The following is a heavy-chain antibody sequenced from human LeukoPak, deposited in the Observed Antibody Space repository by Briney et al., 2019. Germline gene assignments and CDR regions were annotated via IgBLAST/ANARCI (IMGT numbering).Heavy chain of an antibody. CDR1: GFTFSSYE. CDR2: ISSSGSTI. Sequence: PGGSQRLSCAASGFTFSSYEMNWVRQAPGKGLEWVSYISSSGSTIYYADSVKGRFTISRDNAKNSLYLQMNSLRAEDTAVYYCAKPARTDYADYWGQGTLITVSS. V-gene: IGHV3-48*03. D-gene: IGHD1-14*01. J-gene: IGHJ4*02. CDR3: AKPARTDYADY.